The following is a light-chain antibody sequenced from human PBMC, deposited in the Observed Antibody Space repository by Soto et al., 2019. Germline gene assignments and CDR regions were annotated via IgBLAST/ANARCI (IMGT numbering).Light chain of an antibody. Sequence: EIVLTQYTDTLSLSPGDGATLSCRASQGLSDTHLAWYQQKPGQAPRLLIYDSSRRAPGVPHRFSGSGSGTDFTLTISRLEPEDFAVYYCQQYVSSGTFGQGTKVDIK. CDR3: QQYVSSGT. CDR2: DSS. J-gene: IGKJ1*01. CDR1: QGLSDTH. V-gene: IGKV3-20*01.